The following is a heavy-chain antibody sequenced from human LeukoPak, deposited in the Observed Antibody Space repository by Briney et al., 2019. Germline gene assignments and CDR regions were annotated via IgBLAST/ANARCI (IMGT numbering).Heavy chain of an antibody. CDR3: ARENNWNYVFDY. V-gene: IGHV3-33*01. J-gene: IGHJ4*02. CDR2: IWYDGSNK. D-gene: IGHD1-7*01. CDR1: GFTFSSYG. Sequence: PGGSLRLSCAASGFTFSSYGMHWVRLAPGKGLEWVAVIWYDGSNKYYADSVKGRFAISRDNSKNTLYLQMNSLRAEDTAVYYCARENNWNYVFDYWGQGTLVTVSS.